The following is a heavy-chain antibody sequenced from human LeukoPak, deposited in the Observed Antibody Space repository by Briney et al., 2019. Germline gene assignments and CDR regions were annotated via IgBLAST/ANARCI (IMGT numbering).Heavy chain of an antibody. CDR1: ASSINSGYS. D-gene: IGHD3-16*01. J-gene: IGHJ3*02. V-gene: IGHV4-38-2*02. CDR3: ARFDFVWGTIYGVDAFDI. CDR2: IHHGGST. Sequence: PSQSLSLTCIVAASSINSGYSGAGIRQPPGKGLEWIGRIHHGGSTKYSPSLNSQVTISRDTSKNLFSLKLSSVTAADTGVYYCARFDFVWGTIYGVDAFDIWGQGTMVAVAS.